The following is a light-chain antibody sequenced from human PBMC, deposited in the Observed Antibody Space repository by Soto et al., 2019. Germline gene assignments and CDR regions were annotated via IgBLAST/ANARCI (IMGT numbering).Light chain of an antibody. CDR2: AAD. CDR1: QGISNY. V-gene: IGKV1-27*01. J-gene: IGKJ1*01. CDR3: QKYNSAPPWT. Sequence: DIQMTQSPSSLSASVGDRVTITCRASQGISNYLAWYQQKPVKVPKLLIYAADTLQSGVPSRFSGSGSGTDFTLTLSSLQPEDVATSYCQKYNSAPPWTCGQGTNVDIK.